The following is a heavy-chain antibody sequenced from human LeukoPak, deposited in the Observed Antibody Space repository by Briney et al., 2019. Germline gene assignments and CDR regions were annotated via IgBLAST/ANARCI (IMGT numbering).Heavy chain of an antibody. CDR3: ARDVNYYDSSGPFDY. CDR2: ISSSGSTI. Sequence: GGSLRLSCAASGFTFSSYEMNWVRQAPGKGLEWVSYISSSGSTIYYADSVKGRFTISRDNAKNSLYLQMDSLRAEDTAVYYCARDVNYYDSSGPFDYWGQGTLVTVSS. CDR1: GFTFSSYE. D-gene: IGHD3-22*01. V-gene: IGHV3-48*03. J-gene: IGHJ4*02.